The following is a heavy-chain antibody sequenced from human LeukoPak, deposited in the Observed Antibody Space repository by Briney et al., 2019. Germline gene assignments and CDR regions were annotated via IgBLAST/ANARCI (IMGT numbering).Heavy chain of an antibody. Sequence: PSETLSLTCTVSGGSISSYHWSWIRQPAGKGLEWIGRIYTSGSTNYNPSLKSRVTMSVDTSKNQFSLKLSSVTAADTAVYYCASWKLTGLQEGFDPWGQGTLVTVSS. CDR3: ASWKLTGLQEGFDP. V-gene: IGHV4-4*07. J-gene: IGHJ5*02. D-gene: IGHD1-20*01. CDR2: IYTSGST. CDR1: GGSISSYH.